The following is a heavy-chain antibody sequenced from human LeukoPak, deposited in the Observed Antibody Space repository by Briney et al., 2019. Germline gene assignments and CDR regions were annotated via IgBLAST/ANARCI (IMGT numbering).Heavy chain of an antibody. J-gene: IGHJ3*02. CDR1: GFTFSSYW. CDR3: ARDRPSYAFDI. Sequence: GGSPRLSCAASGFTFSSYWMHWVRQAPGKGLVWVSQINSDGSSTSCADSVKGRFTISRDNAKNTLYLQMNSLRAEDTALYYCARDRPSYAFDIWGQGTMVTVSS. CDR2: INSDGSST. V-gene: IGHV3-74*01.